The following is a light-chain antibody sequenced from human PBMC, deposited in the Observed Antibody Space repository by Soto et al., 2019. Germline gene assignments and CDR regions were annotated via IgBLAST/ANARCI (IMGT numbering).Light chain of an antibody. CDR1: QSLVYGDANSF. CDR3: MQGSHWPPRYT. V-gene: IGKV2-30*01. Sequence: DVVRTRSPLSLPVTLGQPASISCRSSQSLVYGDANSFFNWFHQRPGQPPRRLIYQVSNRDSGVPDRFSGSGSATDFTLRISRVEAEDVGVYYCMQGSHWPPRYTFGQGTKLEIK. J-gene: IGKJ2*01. CDR2: QVS.